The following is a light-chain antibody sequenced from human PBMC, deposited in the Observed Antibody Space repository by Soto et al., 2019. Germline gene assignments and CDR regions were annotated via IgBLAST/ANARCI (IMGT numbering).Light chain of an antibody. V-gene: IGKV3-20*01. CDR2: AAA. Sequence: DNVLTQSPGTLSLSPGERATLSCRASQSVSSTFFAWYQQQPRPALRLLLYAAASRATGIPDRISGSRFGTAFTPTISRLEPQDFSVYYCQQYGYSPPTFGQGTKLEIK. CDR1: QSVSSTF. CDR3: QQYGYSPPT. J-gene: IGKJ2*01.